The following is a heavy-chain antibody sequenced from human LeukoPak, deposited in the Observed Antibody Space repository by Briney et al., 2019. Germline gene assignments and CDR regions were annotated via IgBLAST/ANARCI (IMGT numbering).Heavy chain of an antibody. J-gene: IGHJ4*02. D-gene: IGHD6-19*01. CDR3: AKVPVPYSSGWAHFGY. V-gene: IGHV3-23*01. CDR2: ISGSGGST. Sequence: PGGSLRLSCAASGFTFSSYAMSWVRQAPGKGLEWVSAISGSGGSTYYADSVKGRFTISRDNSKNTLYLQMNSLRAEDTAVYYCAKVPVPYSSGWAHFGYWGQGTLVTVSS. CDR1: GFTFSSYA.